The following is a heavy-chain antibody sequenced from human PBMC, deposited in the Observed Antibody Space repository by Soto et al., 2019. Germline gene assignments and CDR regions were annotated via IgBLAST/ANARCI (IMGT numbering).Heavy chain of an antibody. Sequence: SETLSLTCAVYGGSFSGYYWSWIRQPPGKGLEWIGEIYNSGSTNYNPSLKSRVTISVDKSKNQFSLKLSSVTAADTAVYYCARVPRYNWNDCAFDIWGQGTMVTVSS. CDR3: ARVPRYNWNDCAFDI. D-gene: IGHD1-1*01. V-gene: IGHV4-34*01. J-gene: IGHJ3*02. CDR2: IYNSGST. CDR1: GGSFSGYY.